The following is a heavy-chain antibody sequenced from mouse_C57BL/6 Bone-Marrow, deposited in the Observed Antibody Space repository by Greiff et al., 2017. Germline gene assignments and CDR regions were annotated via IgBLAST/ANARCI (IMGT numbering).Heavy chain of an antibody. CDR1: GFTFSDYY. Sequence: EVKVVESEGGLVQPGSSMKLSCTASGFTFSDYYMAWVRQVPEKGLEWVANINYDGSSTYYLASLKSRFIISRDNAKNILYLQMSSLKSEDTATYYCARDEGLRRLAYWGQGTLVTVSA. CDR3: ARDEGLRRLAY. V-gene: IGHV5-16*01. J-gene: IGHJ3*01. D-gene: IGHD2-4*01. CDR2: INYDGSST.